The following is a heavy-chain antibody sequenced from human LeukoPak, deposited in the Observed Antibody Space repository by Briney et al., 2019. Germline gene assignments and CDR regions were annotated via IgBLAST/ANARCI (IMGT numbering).Heavy chain of an antibody. CDR1: GGTFSSYA. V-gene: IGHV1-69*04. J-gene: IGHJ4*02. D-gene: IGHD3-22*01. Sequence: GASVKVSCKASGGTFSSYAISWVRQAPGQGLEWMGRIIPILGIANYAQKFQGRVTITADKSTGTAYMELSSLTSDDTAVYFCARGDYHDSGGFFDFWSQGTLVTVSS. CDR2: IIPILGIA. CDR3: ARGDYHDSGGFFDF.